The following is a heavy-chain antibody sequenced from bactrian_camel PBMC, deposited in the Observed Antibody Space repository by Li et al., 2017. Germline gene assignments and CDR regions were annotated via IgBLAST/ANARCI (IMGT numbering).Heavy chain of an antibody. Sequence: VQLVESGGGSVQAGESLRLSCVASGFAGSNLYMAWFRQAPGKGRQGVACIQSDGTTSYAESVRGRFTISKDNAKNILYLEMNSLKPEDTAMYYCAAGAGRGYTPRCTPESTEFNAWGQGTQVTVS. CDR3: AAGAGRGYTPRCTPESTEFNA. CDR2: IQSDGTT. J-gene: IGHJ6*01. V-gene: IGHV3S10*01. D-gene: IGHD2*01. CDR1: GFAGSNLY.